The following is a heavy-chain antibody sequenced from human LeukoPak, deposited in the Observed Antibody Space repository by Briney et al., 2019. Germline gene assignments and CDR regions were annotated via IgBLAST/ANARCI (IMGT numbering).Heavy chain of an antibody. CDR2: INYSRGV. D-gene: IGHD1-26*01. Sequence: SETLSLTCTVSGGSISSSSYYWSWIRQPPGKEMEWIGEINYSRGVNCNPSLKSRVTISIDTSKSQFSLRLNSVTAADTAVYYCARHSGTTRPFRDWGQGTLVTVSS. V-gene: IGHV4-39*01. CDR1: GGSISSSSYY. CDR3: ARHSGTTRPFRD. J-gene: IGHJ4*02.